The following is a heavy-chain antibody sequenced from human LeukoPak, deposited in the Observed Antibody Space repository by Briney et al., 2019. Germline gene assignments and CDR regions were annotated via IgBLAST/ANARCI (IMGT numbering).Heavy chain of an antibody. CDR1: GFTFSTYA. CDR2: ISFAGDST. Sequence: GGSLRLSCVASGFTFSTYAMSWVRQAPGKGLEWVSTISFAGDSTYYADSVKGRFTVSRDNSKNTLFLQMNSLRAEDTAIYYCAKKGAYTCAGDYWGQGTLVAVSS. CDR3: AKKGAYTCAGDY. D-gene: IGHD5-18*01. V-gene: IGHV3-23*01. J-gene: IGHJ4*02.